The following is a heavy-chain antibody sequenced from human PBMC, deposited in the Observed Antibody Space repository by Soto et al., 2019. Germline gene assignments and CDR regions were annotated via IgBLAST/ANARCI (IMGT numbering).Heavy chain of an antibody. CDR1: GGSFSGYY. V-gene: IGHV4-34*01. CDR3: ARPQGVRYHNWFDP. Sequence: SETLSLTCAVYGGSFSGYYWSWIRQPPGKGLEWIGEINHSGSTNYNPSLKSRVTISVDTSKNQFSLKLSSVTAADTAVYYCARPQGVRYHNWFDPWGQGTLVTVSS. D-gene: IGHD3-9*01. J-gene: IGHJ5*02. CDR2: INHSGST.